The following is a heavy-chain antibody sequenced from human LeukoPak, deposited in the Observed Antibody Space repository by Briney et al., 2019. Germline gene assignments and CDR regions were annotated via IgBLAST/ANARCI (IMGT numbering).Heavy chain of an antibody. Sequence: PGGSLRLSCAASGFTFSSYEMNWVRQAPGKGLEWVSYISSSGSTIYYADSVKGRFTISRDNAKNSLYLQMSSLRAEDTAVYYCARDGYSGSYPPPLDYWGQGTLVTVSS. CDR2: ISSSGSTI. J-gene: IGHJ4*02. CDR1: GFTFSSYE. V-gene: IGHV3-48*03. CDR3: ARDGYSGSYPPPLDY. D-gene: IGHD1-26*01.